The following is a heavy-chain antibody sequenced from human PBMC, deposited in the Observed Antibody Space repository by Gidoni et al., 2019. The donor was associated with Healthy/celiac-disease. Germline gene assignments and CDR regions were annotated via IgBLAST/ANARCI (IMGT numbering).Heavy chain of an antibody. J-gene: IGHJ4*02. CDR2: IYSNGKL. V-gene: IGHV4-59*01. CDR3: ARGRTYSDY. Sequence: QVQLQESCPGLVKSSEPLSLTCVVSGGSMSSSYSTWIRQPPGKGLEWIGYIYSNGKLDYNPSLKSGITIAVHTSRSQCSLKLNSVTAADTAVYYWARGRTYSDYWGQGTLVTVSS. CDR1: GGSMSSSY. D-gene: IGHD2-21*01.